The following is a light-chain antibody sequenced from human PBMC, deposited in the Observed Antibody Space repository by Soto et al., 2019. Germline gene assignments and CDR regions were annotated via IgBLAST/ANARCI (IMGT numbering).Light chain of an antibody. Sequence: QSVLTQPRSVSGSPGQSVTVSCTGTSSDVGGYNYVSRDQQHPDKAPKLMISDVSKRPSGVPDRFSGSKSGNTASLTISGLQAEDEADYYCCSYAGSYSYVFGTGTKV. CDR1: SSDVGGYNY. J-gene: IGLJ1*01. V-gene: IGLV2-11*01. CDR3: CSYAGSYSYV. CDR2: DVS.